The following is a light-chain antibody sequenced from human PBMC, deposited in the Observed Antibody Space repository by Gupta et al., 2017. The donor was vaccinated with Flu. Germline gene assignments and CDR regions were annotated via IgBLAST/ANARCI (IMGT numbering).Light chain of an antibody. V-gene: IGKV4-1*01. Sequence: DIVLIQSPDALAVSLRERATINCRTSQNRLASSNNRNYLAWNQQKPGQPPKLLISWASTREFGVPDRFSGSGSGTDFTLTISSLQAEDVAVYYCRQYDDSPDTFGGGTKVEIK. CDR2: WAS. CDR1: QNRLASSNNRNY. J-gene: IGKJ4*01. CDR3: RQYDDSPDT.